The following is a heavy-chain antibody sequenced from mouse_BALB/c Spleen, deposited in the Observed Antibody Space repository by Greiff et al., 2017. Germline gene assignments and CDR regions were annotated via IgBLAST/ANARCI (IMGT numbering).Heavy chain of an antibody. J-gene: IGHJ4*01. V-gene: IGHV1-63*02. D-gene: IGHD2-2*01. CDR2: IYPGGGYT. CDR3: ARGGGYDAYYYAMDY. CDR1: GYTFTNYW. Sequence: VQLQQSGAELVRPGTSVKISCKASGYTFTNYWLGWVKQRPGHGLEWIGDIYPGGGYTNYNEKFKGKATLTADTSSSTAYMQLSSLTSEDSAVYFCARGGGYDAYYYAMDYWGQGTSVTVSS.